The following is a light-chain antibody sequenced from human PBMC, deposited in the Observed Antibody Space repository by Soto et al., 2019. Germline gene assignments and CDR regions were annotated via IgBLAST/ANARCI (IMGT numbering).Light chain of an antibody. J-gene: IGKJ5*01. V-gene: IGKV1-12*01. CDR1: ESISTW. CDR3: QQAISFPIT. CDR2: TAS. Sequence: DIQMTQSPSSVSASVGDSVTITCRASESISTWLAWYRQKPGKAPELLIYTASNLQSGVPSRFSGRGSGTDFTLTISSLQPEDFATYYCQQAISFPITFGQGTRLEIK.